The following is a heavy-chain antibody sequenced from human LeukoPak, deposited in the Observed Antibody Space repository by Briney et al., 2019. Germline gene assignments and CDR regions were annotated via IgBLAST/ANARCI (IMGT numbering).Heavy chain of an antibody. CDR1: GGSVSSGGYY. J-gene: IGHJ4*02. CDR3: ARYDSSGFSN. CDR2: VYYSGST. V-gene: IGHV4-31*03. Sequence: SETLSLTCTVSGGSVSSGGYYWSWIRQHPGKGLEWIGYVYYSGSTYYNPSLKSRLTISVDTSKNQFSLNLSSVTAADTAVYYCARYDSSGFSNWGQGTLVTVPS. D-gene: IGHD3-22*01.